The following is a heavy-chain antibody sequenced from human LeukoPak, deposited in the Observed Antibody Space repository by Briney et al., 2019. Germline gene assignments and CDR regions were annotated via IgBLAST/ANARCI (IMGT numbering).Heavy chain of an antibody. Sequence: SETLSLTCTVSGGSISSSSYYWGWIRQPPGKGLEWIGSIYHSGSTYYNPSLKSRVTISVDTSKNQFSLKLTSVTAADTAVYYCARQAGSYAFYYYDYWGQGTLVTVSS. CDR3: ARQAGSYAFYYYDY. CDR1: GGSISSSSYY. CDR2: IYHSGST. D-gene: IGHD2-2*01. V-gene: IGHV4-39*01. J-gene: IGHJ4*02.